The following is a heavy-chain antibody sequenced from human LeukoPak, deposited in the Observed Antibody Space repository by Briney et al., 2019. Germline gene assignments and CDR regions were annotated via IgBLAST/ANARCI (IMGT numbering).Heavy chain of an antibody. V-gene: IGHV4-59*08. CDR1: GGAIRSYY. J-gene: IGHJ4*02. CDR2: IYYSGST. D-gene: IGHD3-10*01. CDR3: ARQGAGVPFDY. Sequence: PSETLSLTCTVSGGAIRSYYWSWIRQPPGKGLEWIGYIYYSGSTNYNPSLKSRVTISVDTSKNQFSLKLSSVTAADTAVYYCARQGAGVPFDYWGRGTLVTVSS.